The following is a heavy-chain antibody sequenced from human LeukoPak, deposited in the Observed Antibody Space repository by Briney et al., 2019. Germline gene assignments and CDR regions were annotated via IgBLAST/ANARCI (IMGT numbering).Heavy chain of an antibody. V-gene: IGHV3-7*03. Sequence: GGSLRLSCAASGFTFSSYYMSWVRQAPGMGLELVANIDQDRSDSDYVDSVKGRFTISRDNAKNSVYLQMNSLRAEDTAVYYCARRAGAYSHPYDYWGQGTLVTVSS. CDR2: IDQDRSDS. D-gene: IGHD4/OR15-4a*01. CDR1: GFTFSSYY. CDR3: ARRAGAYSHPYDY. J-gene: IGHJ4*02.